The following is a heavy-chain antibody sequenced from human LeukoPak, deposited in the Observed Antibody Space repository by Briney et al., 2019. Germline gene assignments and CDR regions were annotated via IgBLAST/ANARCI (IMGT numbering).Heavy chain of an antibody. J-gene: IGHJ6*04. D-gene: IGHD3-10*02. V-gene: IGHV3-69-1*02. Sequence: GGSLRLSCTVSGFTFSDNAMSWVRQAPGKGLKWVSFIYTTGGTHNSDSVKGRFTISRDNAKNSLYLQMNSLRAEDTAVYYCAELGITMIGGVWGKGTTVTISS. CDR3: AELGITMIGGV. CDR1: GFTFSDNA. CDR2: IYTTGGT.